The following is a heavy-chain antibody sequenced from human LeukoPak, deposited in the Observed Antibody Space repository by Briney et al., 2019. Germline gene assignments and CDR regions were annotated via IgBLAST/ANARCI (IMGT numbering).Heavy chain of an antibody. CDR3: AREGSGGGWFDP. J-gene: IGHJ5*02. D-gene: IGHD3-10*01. CDR2: INPSGGSA. CDR1: GYIFTSYY. V-gene: IGHV1-46*01. Sequence: ASVKVSCKVSGYIFTSYYMNWVRQAPGQGLEWMGIINPSGGSASHAQKFQGRVTMTRDTSTSTFYMELTSLRSEDTAVYYCAREGSGGGWFDPWGQGTLVTVSP.